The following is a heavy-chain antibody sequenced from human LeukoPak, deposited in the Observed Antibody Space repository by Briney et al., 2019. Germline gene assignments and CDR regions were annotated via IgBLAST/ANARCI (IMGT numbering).Heavy chain of an antibody. CDR3: ARSTWNFDY. D-gene: IGHD2-2*01. CDR1: GGSFSGYY. V-gene: IGHV4-34*01. Sequence: SETLSLTCAVYGGSFSGYYWRWIRQPPRKGLEWIGEINHSGSTNYNPSLKSRVTISVDTSKNQFSLKLRSVAVADTAVYYCARSTWNFDYWGQGTLVTVSS. J-gene: IGHJ4*02. CDR2: INHSGST.